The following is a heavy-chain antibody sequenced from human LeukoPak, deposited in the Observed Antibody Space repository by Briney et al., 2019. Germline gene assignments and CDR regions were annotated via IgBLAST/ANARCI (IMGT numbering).Heavy chain of an antibody. CDR1: GGSISSGGYY. J-gene: IGHJ6*03. Sequence: SETLSLTCTVSGGSISSGGYYWSWIRQPPGKGLEWIGYIYHSGSTYYNPSLKSRVTISVDRSKNQFSLKLSSVTAADTAVDCGGGCPRSRRYYIDVWGRGTPVTVSS. CDR2: IYHSGST. V-gene: IGHV4-30-2*01. CDR3: GGCPRSRRYYIDV. D-gene: IGHD2-2*01.